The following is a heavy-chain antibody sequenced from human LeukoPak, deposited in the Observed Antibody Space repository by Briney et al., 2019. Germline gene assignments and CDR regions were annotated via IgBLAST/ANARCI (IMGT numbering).Heavy chain of an antibody. CDR1: GGSLIGSDYY. CDR3: YGAWDYYYYYYVDV. J-gene: IGHJ6*03. V-gene: IGHV4-39*07. Sequence: SGTLSLTFSVSGGSLIGSDYYWGWVRQPPGKGVGWVGSIHYSGSTYNIPSLKSRVTISVDTSKNQFSLKLSSVTAADTAVYYCYGAWDYYYYYYVDVWGKGTTVTVSS. CDR2: IHYSGST. D-gene: IGHD4-17*01.